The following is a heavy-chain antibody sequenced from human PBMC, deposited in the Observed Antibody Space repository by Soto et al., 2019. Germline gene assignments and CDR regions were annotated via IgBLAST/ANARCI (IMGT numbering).Heavy chain of an antibody. CDR1: GGSLRSATYY. D-gene: IGHD1-1*01. CDR2: FYHSGRT. V-gene: IGHV4-31*11. CDR3: AREETGNDALDI. J-gene: IGHJ3*02. Sequence: SETLSLTCAVSGGSLRSATYYWSWIRQHPGEGLEWIGYFYHSGRTYYKPSLRSRVTISLDTSKNQFSLNLRSVTDADTAISYCAREETGNDALDIWGQGTLVTVSS.